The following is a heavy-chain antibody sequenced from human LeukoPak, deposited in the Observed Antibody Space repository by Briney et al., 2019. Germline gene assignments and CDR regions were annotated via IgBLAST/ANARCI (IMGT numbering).Heavy chain of an antibody. Sequence: GGSLRLSCAASGFTFSSYAMHWVRQAPGKGLERVAVISYDGSNKYYADSVKGRFTISRDNSKNTLYLQMNSLRAEDTAVYYCARDFYGDYALFDYWGQGTLVTVSS. CDR2: ISYDGSNK. CDR1: GFTFSSYA. J-gene: IGHJ4*02. D-gene: IGHD4-17*01. CDR3: ARDFYGDYALFDY. V-gene: IGHV3-30-3*01.